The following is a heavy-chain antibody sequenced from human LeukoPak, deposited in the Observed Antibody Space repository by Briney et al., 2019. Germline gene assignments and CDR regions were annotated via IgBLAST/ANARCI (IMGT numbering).Heavy chain of an antibody. CDR1: GFSFSGYS. CDR2: ISSSSTYI. J-gene: IGHJ4*02. V-gene: IGHV3-21*01. CDR3: ARDSGYCSSTGCYVHYFDY. Sequence: TGGSLRLSCAASGFSFSGYSMNWVRQAPGKGLEWVSSISSSSTYIYYADSVKGRFTISRDNAKNSLYLQMNSLRAEDTAVYYCARDSGYCSSTGCYVHYFDYWGQGTLVTVSS. D-gene: IGHD2-2*01.